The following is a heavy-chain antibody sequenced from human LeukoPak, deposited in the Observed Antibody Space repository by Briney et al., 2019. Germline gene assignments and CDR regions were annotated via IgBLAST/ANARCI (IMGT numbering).Heavy chain of an antibody. CDR1: GFTFSSYS. CDR2: ISSSSSYI. Sequence: GGSLRLSCAASGFTFSSYSMNWVRQAPGKGLEWVSSISSSSSYIYYADSVKGRFTISRDNAKNSLYLQMNSLRAEDTAVYYCARDFRGSNWNGVFLMDSYYFDYWGQGTLVTVSS. V-gene: IGHV3-21*01. D-gene: IGHD1-1*01. CDR3: ARDFRGSNWNGVFLMDSYYFDY. J-gene: IGHJ4*02.